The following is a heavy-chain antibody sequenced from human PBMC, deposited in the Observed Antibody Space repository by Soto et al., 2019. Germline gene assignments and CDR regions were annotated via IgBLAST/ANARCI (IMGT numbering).Heavy chain of an antibody. V-gene: IGHV3-21*01. Sequence: EVQLVESGGGLVKPGGSLRLSCAASGFTFSSYSMNWFRQAPGKGLEWVSSISSSSSYIYYADSVKGRFTISRDNAKNSLYLQMNSLRAEDTAVYYCARDPPGSSSEPDRYYYYYMDVWGKGTTVTVSS. CDR3: ARDPPGSSSEPDRYYYYYMDV. J-gene: IGHJ6*03. CDR2: ISSSSSYI. D-gene: IGHD6-6*01. CDR1: GFTFSSYS.